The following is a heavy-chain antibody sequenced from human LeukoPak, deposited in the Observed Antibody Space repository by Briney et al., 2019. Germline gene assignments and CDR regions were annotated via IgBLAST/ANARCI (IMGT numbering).Heavy chain of an antibody. D-gene: IGHD3-10*01. CDR1: GFTDSSNY. Sequence: GGSLRLSCAASGFTDSSNYMSWARRAPGKGLEWVSVIYSGGSTYYADSVKGRFTISRDNSKNTLYLQMNSLRAEDTAVYYCASPYYYGSGSYNLGAFDIWGQGTMVTVSS. CDR2: IYSGGST. CDR3: ASPYYYGSGSYNLGAFDI. V-gene: IGHV3-66*01. J-gene: IGHJ3*02.